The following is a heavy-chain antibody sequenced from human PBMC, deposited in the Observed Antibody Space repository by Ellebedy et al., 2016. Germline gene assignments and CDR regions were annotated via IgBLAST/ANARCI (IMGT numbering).Heavy chain of an antibody. J-gene: IGHJ4*02. V-gene: IGHV3-7*01. CDR3: ARDGGGSTPVRGVVSFDF. CDR2: MNKDGSQR. CDR1: ELDFSEYW. D-gene: IGHD3-10*01. Sequence: GESLKISXVASELDFSEYWMTWVRQAPGKGLECVAHMNKDGSQRVYADSVKGRFTISRDNAKKSVYLQMNSLTVDDAGLYYCARDGGGSTPVRGVVSFDFWGQGSRVTVSS.